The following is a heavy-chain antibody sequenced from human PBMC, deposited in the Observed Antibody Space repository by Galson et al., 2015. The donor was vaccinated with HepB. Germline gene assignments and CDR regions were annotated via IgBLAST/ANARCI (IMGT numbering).Heavy chain of an antibody. CDR2: INAGNGNT. Sequence: SVKVSCKASGYTFTSYAMHWVRQAPGQRLEWMGWINAGNGNTKYSQKFQGRVTITRDTSASTAYMELSSLRSEDTAVYYCARVTPNYDFWSGYLTYYYYMDVWGKGTTVTVSS. D-gene: IGHD3-3*01. CDR1: GYTFTSYA. V-gene: IGHV1-3*01. J-gene: IGHJ6*03. CDR3: ARVTPNYDFWSGYLTYYYYMDV.